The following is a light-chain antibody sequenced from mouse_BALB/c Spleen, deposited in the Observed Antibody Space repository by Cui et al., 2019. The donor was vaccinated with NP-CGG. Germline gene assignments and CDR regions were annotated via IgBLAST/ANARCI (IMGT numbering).Light chain of an antibody. V-gene: IGLV1*01. Sequence: QAVVTQESALTTSPGETVTLTCRSSTGAVTTSNYANWVQEKPDHLFTGLLGGTNNRAPGVPARFSGSLIGDKAALTITGAQTEDEAIYFCALWYSNHWVFGRGTKLTVL. CDR2: GTN. J-gene: IGLJ1*01. CDR3: ALWYSNHWV. CDR1: TGAVTTSNY.